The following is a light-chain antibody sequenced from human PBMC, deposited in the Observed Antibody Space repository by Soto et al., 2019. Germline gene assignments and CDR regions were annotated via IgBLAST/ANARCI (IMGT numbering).Light chain of an antibody. J-gene: IGKJ5*01. CDR3: QQYISFPIT. V-gene: IGKV1-5*03. Sequence: DIQMTQSPSTLSAAVGDRVTITCRASHSVSTWLAWCQQKAGKAPRLLISITSRLDTGVSSRFTGRGSETEFTLTITSLQPGDSATYYCQQYISFPITFGQGTRLEIK. CDR2: ITS. CDR1: HSVSTW.